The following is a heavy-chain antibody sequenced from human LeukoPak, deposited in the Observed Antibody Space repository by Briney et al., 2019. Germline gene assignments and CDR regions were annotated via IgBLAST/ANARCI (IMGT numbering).Heavy chain of an antibody. Sequence: NPGGSLRLSCAASGFTFSSYSMNWVRQAPGKGLEWVSSISSSSSYIYYADSVKGRFTISRDNAKNSLYLQMNSLRAEDTAVYYCARDALGVTTNGYWGQGTLFTVSS. CDR2: ISSSSSYI. CDR3: ARDALGVTTNGY. D-gene: IGHD4-17*01. V-gene: IGHV3-21*01. J-gene: IGHJ4*02. CDR1: GFTFSSYS.